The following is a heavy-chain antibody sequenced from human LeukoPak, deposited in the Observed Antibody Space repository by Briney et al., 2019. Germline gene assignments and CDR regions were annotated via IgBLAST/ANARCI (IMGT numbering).Heavy chain of an antibody. CDR3: ARDWEAAGYFDY. D-gene: IGHD6-25*01. CDR2: ISYDGSNK. CDR1: GFTFSSYA. J-gene: IGHJ4*02. V-gene: IGHV3-30*04. Sequence: GGSLRLSCVASGFTFSSYAMHWVRQAPGKGLEWVAVISYDGSNKYYADSVKGRFTISRDNSKNTLYLQMNSLRAEDTAVYYCARDWEAAGYFDYWGQGTLVTVSS.